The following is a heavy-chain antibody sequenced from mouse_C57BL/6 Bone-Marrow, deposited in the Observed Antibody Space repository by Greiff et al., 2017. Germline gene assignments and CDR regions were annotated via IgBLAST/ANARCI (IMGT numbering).Heavy chain of an antibody. D-gene: IGHD2-3*01. J-gene: IGHJ2*01. CDR1: GFTFTDYY. CDR2: IRNKANGYTT. V-gene: IGHV7-3*01. Sequence: EVKLEESGGGLVQPGGSLSLSCAASGFTFTDYYMSWVRQPPGKALEWLGFIRNKANGYTTEYSASVKGRFTISRDNSQSILYLQMNALRAEDSATYYCARLYDGYYNDYWGQGTTLTVSS. CDR3: ARLYDGYYNDY.